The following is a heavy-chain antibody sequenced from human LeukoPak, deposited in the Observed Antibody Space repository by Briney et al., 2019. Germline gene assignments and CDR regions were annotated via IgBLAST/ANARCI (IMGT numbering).Heavy chain of an antibody. D-gene: IGHD5-12*01. CDR3: ARDRDSGYAFDY. V-gene: IGHV4-39*02. CDR2: IYYSGST. Sequence: SQTLSLTCTVSGGSISSSSYYWGWIRQPPGTGLEWIGSIYYSGSTYYNPSLKSRVPISVDTSKNQFSLKPSSVTAADTAVYYCARDRDSGYAFDYWGQGTLVTVSS. J-gene: IGHJ4*02. CDR1: GGSISSSSYY.